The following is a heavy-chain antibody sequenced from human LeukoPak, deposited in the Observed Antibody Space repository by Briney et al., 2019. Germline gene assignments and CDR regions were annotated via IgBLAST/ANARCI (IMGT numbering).Heavy chain of an antibody. J-gene: IGHJ4*02. CDR3: ARHYVFVHGGSSFDY. Sequence: SSETLSLTPTVSGGSVSGNHWSWSRQPPRKGRARSRYIYYSGSTNYNTSPKRRVTISVDTSKNKFSLTLSSVTAAATAVYYCARHYVFVHGGSSFDYWGKGYVVTVSS. CDR2: IYYSGST. CDR1: GGSVSGNH. D-gene: IGHD3-16*01. V-gene: IGHV4-59*08.